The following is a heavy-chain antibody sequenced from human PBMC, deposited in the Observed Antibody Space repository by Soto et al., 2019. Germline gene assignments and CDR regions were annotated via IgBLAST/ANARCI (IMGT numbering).Heavy chain of an antibody. V-gene: IGHV4-39*01. D-gene: IGHD3-3*01. J-gene: IGHJ4*02. CDR2: IYYSGST. Sequence: PSETLSLTCTVSGGSISSSSYYWGWIRQPPGKGLEWIGSIYYSGSTYYNPSLKSRVTISVDTSKNQFSLKLSSVTAADTAVYYCARIRRPIPYDFWSVHPAYWRQGTLVTVSS. CDR3: ARIRRPIPYDFWSVHPAY. CDR1: GGSISSSSYY.